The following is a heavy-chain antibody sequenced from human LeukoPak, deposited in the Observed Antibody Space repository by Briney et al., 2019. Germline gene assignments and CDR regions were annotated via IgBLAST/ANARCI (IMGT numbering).Heavy chain of an antibody. Sequence: PGGSPRLSCAASGFTFSNAWMSWVRQAPGKGLEWVGRIKSKTDGGTTDYAAPVKGRFTISRDDSKNTLYLQMNSLKTEDIAVYYCTTIARRALYFQHWGQGTLVTVSS. D-gene: IGHD1-14*01. J-gene: IGHJ1*01. CDR1: GFTFSNAW. CDR3: TTIARRALYFQH. V-gene: IGHV3-15*01. CDR2: IKSKTDGGTT.